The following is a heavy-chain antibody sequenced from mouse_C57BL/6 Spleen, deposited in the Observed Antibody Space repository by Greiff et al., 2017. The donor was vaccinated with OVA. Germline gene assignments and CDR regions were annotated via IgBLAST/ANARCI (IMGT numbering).Heavy chain of an antibody. CDR2: IWSGGST. Sequence: VKLMESGPGLVQPSQSLSITCTVSGFSLTSYGVHWVRQSPGKGLEWLGVIWSGGSTDYNAAFISRLSISKDNSKSQVFFKMNSLQADDTAIYYCARREASFYYDYGWCAYWGQGTLVTVSA. V-gene: IGHV2-2*01. D-gene: IGHD2-4*01. J-gene: IGHJ3*01. CDR1: GFSLTSYG. CDR3: ARREASFYYDYGWCAY.